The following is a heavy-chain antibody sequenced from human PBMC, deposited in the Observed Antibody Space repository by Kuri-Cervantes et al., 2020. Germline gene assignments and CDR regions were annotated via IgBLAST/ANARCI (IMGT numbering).Heavy chain of an antibody. Sequence: SETLSLTCTVSGGSISGYYWNWIRQPPGKGLEWIGFTYYSGSTDYNPSLKSRVSIAIDKSTSQFSLSPSSVTAADTAVYYCARLDYSESWFDYWGQGTLVTVSS. D-gene: IGHD1-26*01. CDR1: GGSISGYY. CDR3: ARLDYSESWFDY. V-gene: IGHV4-59*01. CDR2: TYYSGST. J-gene: IGHJ4*02.